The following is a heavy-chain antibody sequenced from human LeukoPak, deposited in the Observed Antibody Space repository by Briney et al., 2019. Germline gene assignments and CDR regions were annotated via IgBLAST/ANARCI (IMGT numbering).Heavy chain of an antibody. Sequence: SETLSLTCTVSGGSISSGSYYWSWIRQPAGKGLEWIGRIYRSGSTNYNPSLKSRVTISVDTSKSQFSLKLSSVTAADTAVYYCARDAGYDSSGYVDYWGQGTLVTVSS. V-gene: IGHV4-61*02. J-gene: IGHJ4*02. CDR3: ARDAGYDSSGYVDY. D-gene: IGHD3-22*01. CDR2: IYRSGST. CDR1: GGSISSGSYY.